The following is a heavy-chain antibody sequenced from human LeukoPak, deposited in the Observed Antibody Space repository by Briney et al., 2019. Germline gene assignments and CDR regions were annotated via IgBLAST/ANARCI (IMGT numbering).Heavy chain of an antibody. Sequence: GESLKISCTGAGYSFTSYWVGWVRQMPGKGLEWMGSIYPGDSDTRYSPSFQGQVTISADKPISTSYLQWSSLKASDTAMYYCARQYRYDSSGPDYWGQGTLVTGSS. CDR1: GYSFTSYW. D-gene: IGHD3-22*01. V-gene: IGHV5-51*01. CDR3: ARQYRYDSSGPDY. CDR2: IYPGDSDT. J-gene: IGHJ4*02.